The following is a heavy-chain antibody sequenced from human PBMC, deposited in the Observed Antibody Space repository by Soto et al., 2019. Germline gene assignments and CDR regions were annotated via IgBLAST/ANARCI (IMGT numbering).Heavy chain of an antibody. CDR3: ARGRAVFDYYYGVDV. CDR1: GGSISSSNW. V-gene: IGHV4-4*02. J-gene: IGHJ6*02. Sequence: SETLSLTCAVSGGSISSSNWWSWVRQPPGKGLEWIGEIYHSGSTNYNPSLKSRVTISVDKSKNQFSLKLSSVTAADTAVYYCARGRAVFDYYYGVDVWGQGTTVTVSS. CDR2: IYHSGST. D-gene: IGHD1-20*01.